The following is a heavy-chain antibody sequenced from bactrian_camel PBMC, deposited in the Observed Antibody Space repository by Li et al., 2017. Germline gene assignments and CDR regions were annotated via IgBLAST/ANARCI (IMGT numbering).Heavy chain of an antibody. Sequence: HVQLVESGGGSVQAGGSLRLSCAASRYIYSTYCMGWFRQAPGKEREGVASLTSDGSSIYANSLKGRFSVSRDNAKNTLFLQMNSLKPKDTAMYYCAAAVDFRCYQGQLGFDVSAYNYWGQGTQVTVS. J-gene: IGHJ4*01. CDR3: AAAVDFRCYQGQLGFDVSAYNY. CDR1: RYIYSTYC. V-gene: IGHV3S53*01. D-gene: IGHD3*01. CDR2: LTSDGSS.